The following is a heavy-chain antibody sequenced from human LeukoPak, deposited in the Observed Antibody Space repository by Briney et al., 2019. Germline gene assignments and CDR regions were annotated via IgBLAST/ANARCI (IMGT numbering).Heavy chain of an antibody. Sequence: ASVKVSCKASGYTFTGYYMHWVRQAPGQGLEWMGWINPNSGGTNYAQKFQGRVTMTRDTSISTAYMELSRLRSDDTAVYYCARDIDCSSTSCYTSLFDYWGQGTLVTVSS. J-gene: IGHJ4*02. D-gene: IGHD2-2*02. CDR1: GYTFTGYY. V-gene: IGHV1-2*02. CDR2: INPNSGGT. CDR3: ARDIDCSSTSCYTSLFDY.